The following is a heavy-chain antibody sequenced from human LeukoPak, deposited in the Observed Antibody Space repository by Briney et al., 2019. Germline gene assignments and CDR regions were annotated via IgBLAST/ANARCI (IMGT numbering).Heavy chain of an antibody. CDR2: IFYSGST. Sequence: SETLSLTCAVSSGSISTSNYYWGWVRQPPGKALEWIGNIFYSGSTYYSPSLKSRVTISLDTSRNQFSLKLNSVTAADTAVYYCARPTLQTLGAWGQGTLVTVSS. D-gene: IGHD3-10*01. V-gene: IGHV4-39*07. CDR1: SGSISTSNYY. CDR3: ARPTLQTLGA. J-gene: IGHJ5*02.